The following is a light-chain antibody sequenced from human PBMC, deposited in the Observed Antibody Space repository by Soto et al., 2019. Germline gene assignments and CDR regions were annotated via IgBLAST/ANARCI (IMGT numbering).Light chain of an antibody. CDR1: QHINNY. Sequence: DIQMTQSPSSLSASVGDRVIMTCRASQHINNYLNWYQHKSGEAPKLLITGASSLQKGVPSRFSGSGSGTDFTLTITYLQPEDFATYYCQQSYSSPFGQGTKV. CDR2: GAS. V-gene: IGKV1-39*01. J-gene: IGKJ1*01. CDR3: QQSYSSP.